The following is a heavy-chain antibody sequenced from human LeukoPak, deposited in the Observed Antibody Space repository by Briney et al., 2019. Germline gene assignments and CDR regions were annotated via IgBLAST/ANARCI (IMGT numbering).Heavy chain of an antibody. D-gene: IGHD3-16*01. V-gene: IGHV4-59*01. J-gene: IGHJ3*02. CDR3: ARVQPYYDYVWGSYSDAFDI. Sequence: SETLSLTCTVSGGSISSYYWSWIRQPPGKGLEWIGYIYYSGSTNYNPSLKSRVTISVDTSKNQFSLKLSSVTAADTAVYYCARVQPYYDYVWGSYSDAFDIWGQGTMVTVSS. CDR2: IYYSGST. CDR1: GGSISSYY.